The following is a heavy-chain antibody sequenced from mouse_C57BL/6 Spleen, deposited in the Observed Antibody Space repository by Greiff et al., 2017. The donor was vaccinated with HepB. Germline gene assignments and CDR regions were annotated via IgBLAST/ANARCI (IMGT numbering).Heavy chain of an antibody. V-gene: IGHV1-74*01. CDR2: IHPSDSDT. CDR3: AIVGDYSNWRFAY. D-gene: IGHD2-5*01. CDR1: GYTFTSYW. Sequence: VQLQQPGAELVKPGASVKVSCKASGYTFTSYWMHWVKQRPGQGLEWIGRIHPSDSDTNYNQKFKGKATLTVDKSSSTAYMQLSSMTSEDSAVYYCAIVGDYSNWRFAYWGQGTLVTVSA. J-gene: IGHJ3*01.